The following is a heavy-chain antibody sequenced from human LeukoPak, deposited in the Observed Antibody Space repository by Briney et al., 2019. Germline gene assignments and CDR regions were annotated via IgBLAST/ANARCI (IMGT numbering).Heavy chain of an antibody. Sequence: GGSLRLSCAASGFTFSSYSMNWVRQAPGKGLEWVSSISSSSSYIYYADSVKGRSTISRDNAKNSLYLQMNSLRAEDTAVYYCARARGRGTEDNYYYYYGMDVWGQGTTVTVSS. V-gene: IGHV3-21*01. D-gene: IGHD2-15*01. CDR2: ISSSSSYI. CDR1: GFTFSSYS. CDR3: ARARGRGTEDNYYYYYGMDV. J-gene: IGHJ6*02.